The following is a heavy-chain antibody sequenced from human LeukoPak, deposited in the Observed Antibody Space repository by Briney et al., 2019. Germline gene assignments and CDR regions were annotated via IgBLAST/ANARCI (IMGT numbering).Heavy chain of an antibody. CDR3: ARRSYSASFDP. D-gene: IGHD2-21*01. J-gene: IGHJ5*02. CDR2: VSYGGST. CDR1: GGSISRYY. V-gene: IGHV4-39*01. Sequence: SETLSLTCTVSGGSISRYYWGWIRQPPGKGLEHIGSVSYGGSTYYSPSLKSRVNIYIDISKNQFSLELRSVTAADTAVYYCARRSYSASFDPWGQGSLVTVSS.